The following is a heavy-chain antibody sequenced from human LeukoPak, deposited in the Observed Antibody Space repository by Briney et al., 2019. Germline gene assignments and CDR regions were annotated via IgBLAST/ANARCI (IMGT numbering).Heavy chain of an antibody. CDR1: GGYISDYY. D-gene: IGHD4-17*01. CDR2: IYYSGST. CDR3: ARNYGDYDPRYFDL. V-gene: IGHV4-59*01. J-gene: IGHJ2*01. Sequence: SETLSLTCTVSGGYISDYYWSWIRLPPGKGPEWIGYIYYSGSTNYNPSLKSRVTISVDTSKNQFSLKLSSVTAADTAVYYCARNYGDYDPRYFDLWGRGTLVTVSS.